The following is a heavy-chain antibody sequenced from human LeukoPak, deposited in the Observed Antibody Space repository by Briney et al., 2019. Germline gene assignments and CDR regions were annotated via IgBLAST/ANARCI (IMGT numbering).Heavy chain of an antibody. J-gene: IGHJ6*02. CDR1: GCTFTGYY. Sequence: ASVKVSCKASGCTFTGYYMHWVRQAPGQGLEWMGWINPNSGGTNYAQKFQGRVTMTRDTSISTAYMELSRLRSDDTAVYYCARDPGSYFYYYYGMDVWGQGTTVTVSS. D-gene: IGHD1-26*01. CDR2: INPNSGGT. V-gene: IGHV1-2*02. CDR3: ARDPGSYFYYYYGMDV.